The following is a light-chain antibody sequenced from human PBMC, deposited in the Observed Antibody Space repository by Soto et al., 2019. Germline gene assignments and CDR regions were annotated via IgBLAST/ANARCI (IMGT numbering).Light chain of an antibody. Sequence: EIVMTQSPATLSVSPGERDTPSCRASQSVSNNLAWYQQKPVQAPRLLIYGASTRATGIPARFSGSGSGTDFTLTISSLLSEVFAVCDRQQYSDWPRTFGQGINVDIK. CDR2: GAS. CDR3: QQYSDWPRT. V-gene: IGKV3D-15*01. J-gene: IGKJ1*01. CDR1: QSVSNN.